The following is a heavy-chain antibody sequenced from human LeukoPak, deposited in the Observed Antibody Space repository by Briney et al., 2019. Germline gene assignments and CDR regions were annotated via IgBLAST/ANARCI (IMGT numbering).Heavy chain of an antibody. D-gene: IGHD1-1*01. CDR3: AREAPERMNYMDV. Sequence: PSETLSLTCTVSGGSISRGSYYWSWIRQPAGKGLEWIGRIYSSGSTNYNPSLKSRVTISVDTSKNQFSLKLSSVTAADTAVYYCAREAPERMNYMDVWGKGTTVTISS. CDR1: GGSISRGSYY. CDR2: IYSSGST. J-gene: IGHJ6*03. V-gene: IGHV4-61*02.